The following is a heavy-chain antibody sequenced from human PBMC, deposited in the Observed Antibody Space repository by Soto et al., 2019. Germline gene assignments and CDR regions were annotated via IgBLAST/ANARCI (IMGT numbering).Heavy chain of an antibody. Sequence: EVQLVESGGGLIQPGGSLRLSCAASGFTFSSNDMNWVRQAPGKGLEWVSLIYSSGSTYYADSVKGRFTIPRDNSMNTLYLQMSSLRSEDTAVYYCATRPLLPGAPWGQGTMVTVSS. J-gene: IGHJ3*01. CDR2: IYSSGST. CDR1: GFTFSSND. CDR3: ATRPLLPGAP. D-gene: IGHD3-22*01. V-gene: IGHV3-53*01.